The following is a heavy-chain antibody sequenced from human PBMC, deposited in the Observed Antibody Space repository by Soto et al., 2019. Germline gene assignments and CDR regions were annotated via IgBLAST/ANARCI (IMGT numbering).Heavy chain of an antibody. CDR3: ARDDCGGECRGGNWFDP. Sequence: WVKVSCKASGGTFSSYAISWVRQAPGQGLEWMGGIIPIFGTANYAQKFQGRVTITADESTSTAYMELSSLRSEDTAVYYCARDDCGGECRGGNWFDPWGQGTLVTVSS. CDR1: GGTFSSYA. J-gene: IGHJ5*02. CDR2: IIPIFGTA. V-gene: IGHV1-69*01. D-gene: IGHD2-21*01.